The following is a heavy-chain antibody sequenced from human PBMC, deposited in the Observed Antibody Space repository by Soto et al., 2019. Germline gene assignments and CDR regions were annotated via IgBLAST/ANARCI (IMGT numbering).Heavy chain of an antibody. D-gene: IGHD2-15*01. CDR1: GDSVSSGSYY. Sequence: QVQLQESGPGLMKPSETLSLTCTVSGDSVSSGSYYWSWNRQPPGKGLEWIGYIYYSGSTKYNPSLKTRVTISVHTSKNQFSLKLSSVTAADTAVYYCARNTVATGYYGMDVWGQGTTVTVSS. CDR3: ARNTVATGYYGMDV. CDR2: IYYSGST. J-gene: IGHJ6*02. V-gene: IGHV4-61*01.